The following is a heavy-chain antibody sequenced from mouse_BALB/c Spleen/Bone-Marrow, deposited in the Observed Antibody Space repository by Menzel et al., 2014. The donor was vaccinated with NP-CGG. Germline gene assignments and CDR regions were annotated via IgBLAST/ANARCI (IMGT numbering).Heavy chain of an antibody. CDR2: IDPENGDT. V-gene: IGHV14-4*02. D-gene: IGHD2-1*01. CDR1: GFNIKNYY. J-gene: IGHJ4*01. CDR3: NANYGNFDPMDY. Sequence: EVKLVESGAELVRSGASVRLSCTASGFNIKNYYIHWVKQRPKQGLEWIGWIDPENGDTEYAPKFQDKATVTADTSSNTPYLLLSILASEDSSVYCFNANYGNFDPMDYWGPGTSVTVSS.